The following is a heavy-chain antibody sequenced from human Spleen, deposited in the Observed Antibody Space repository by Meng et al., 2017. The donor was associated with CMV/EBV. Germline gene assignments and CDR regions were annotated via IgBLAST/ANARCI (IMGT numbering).Heavy chain of an antibody. CDR2: TRYDGTVK. D-gene: IGHD1-26*01. CDR3: AKQMTLIVVSGESEYRSFDY. Sequence: GESLKISCAASGFTFSSYSMNWVRQAPGKGLEWVAFTRYDGTVKYYADSVRGRFTISRDNSKNTLDMQMHSLRAEDTAVYYCAKQMTLIVVSGESEYRSFDYWGQGTLVTVSS. CDR1: GFTFSSYS. V-gene: IGHV3-30*02. J-gene: IGHJ4*02.